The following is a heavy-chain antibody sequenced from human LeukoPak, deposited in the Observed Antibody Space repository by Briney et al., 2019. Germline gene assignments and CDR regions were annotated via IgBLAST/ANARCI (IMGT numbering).Heavy chain of an antibody. D-gene: IGHD2-2*02. V-gene: IGHV3-23*01. J-gene: IGHJ4*02. CDR1: GFTFSSYA. CDR3: ARDGLGPPRLYNFDY. CDR2: INGSGGST. Sequence: GGSLRLSCAASGFTFSSYAMSWVRQAPGKGLEWVSAINGSGGSTYYADSVKGRFTISRDDSKNTLYLQMNSLRTEDTAMYYCARDGLGPPRLYNFDYWGQGTPVTVSS.